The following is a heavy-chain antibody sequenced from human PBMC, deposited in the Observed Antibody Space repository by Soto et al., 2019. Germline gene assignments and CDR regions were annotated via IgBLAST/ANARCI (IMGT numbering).Heavy chain of an antibody. CDR2: INAGNGNT. Sequence: ASVKVSCKASGYTFTSYAMHWVRQAPGQRLEWMGWINAGNGNTKYSQKFQGRVTITRDTSASTAYMELSSLRSEDTAVYYCARVGRAGDYDSSGYHWAVGLGFRWHAFDIWGQGTMVTVSS. V-gene: IGHV1-3*01. CDR1: GYTFTSYA. D-gene: IGHD3-22*01. CDR3: ARVGRAGDYDSSGYHWAVGLGFRWHAFDI. J-gene: IGHJ3*02.